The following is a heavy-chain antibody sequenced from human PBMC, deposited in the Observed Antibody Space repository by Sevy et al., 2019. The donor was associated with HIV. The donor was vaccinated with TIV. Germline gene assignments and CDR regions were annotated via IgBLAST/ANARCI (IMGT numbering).Heavy chain of an antibody. CDR2: IRSTGDST. J-gene: IGHJ6*02. Sequence: GGSLRLSCAASGFGFSSHAMNWVRQAPGKGLEWVSAIRSTGDSTYYADSVKGRFTISRDNSKNTVYVEMTSLRSDDTAIYYCAKSLRPDIVVSAAHHTYYYGMDVWGQGTTVTVSS. D-gene: IGHD2-2*01. CDR3: AKSLRPDIVVSAAHHTYYYGMDV. V-gene: IGHV3-23*01. CDR1: GFGFSSHA.